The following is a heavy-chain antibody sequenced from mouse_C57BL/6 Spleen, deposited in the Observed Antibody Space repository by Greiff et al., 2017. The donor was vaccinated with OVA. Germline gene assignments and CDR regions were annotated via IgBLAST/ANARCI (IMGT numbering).Heavy chain of an antibody. Sequence: QVQLQQSGAELVRPGASVKLSCKASGYTFTDYYINWVKQRPGQGLEWIARIYPGSGNTYYNEKFKGKATLTAEKSSSTAYMQLSSLTSEDSAVYFCARIFPDGYYPDYWGQGTTLTVSS. CDR2: IYPGSGNT. J-gene: IGHJ2*01. CDR3: ARIFPDGYYPDY. CDR1: GYTFTDYY. D-gene: IGHD2-3*01. V-gene: IGHV1-76*01.